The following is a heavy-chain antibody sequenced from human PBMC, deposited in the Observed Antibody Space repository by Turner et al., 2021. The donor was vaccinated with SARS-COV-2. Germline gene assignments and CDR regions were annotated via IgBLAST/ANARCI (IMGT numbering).Heavy chain of an antibody. CDR2: ISYDGSNK. CDR1: GFTFSSYG. J-gene: IGHJ4*02. D-gene: IGHD3-3*01. V-gene: IGHV3-30*18. Sequence: QVQLVESGGGVVQPGRSLRLFCAASGFTFSSYGMQGVRQAPGKGLEWVAVISYDGSNKYYADSVKGRFTISRDNSKNTLYLQMNSLRAEDTAVYYCAKDDNYDFWTGYYMYWGQGTLVTVSS. CDR3: AKDDNYDFWTGYYMY.